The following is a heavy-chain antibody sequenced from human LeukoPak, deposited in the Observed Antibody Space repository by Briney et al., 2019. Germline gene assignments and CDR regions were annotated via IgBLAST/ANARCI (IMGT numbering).Heavy chain of an antibody. CDR3: ARERTIFGVVINKNYPNDY. J-gene: IGHJ4*02. V-gene: IGHV3-21*01. CDR1: GFTFSSYS. CDR2: ISSSSSYI. D-gene: IGHD3-3*01. Sequence: PGGSLRLSCAASGFTFSSYSMNWVRQAPGKGLEWVSSISSSSSYIYYADSVKGRFTISRDNAKNSLYLQMNSLRAEDTAVYYCARERTIFGVVINKNYPNDYWGQGTLVTVSS.